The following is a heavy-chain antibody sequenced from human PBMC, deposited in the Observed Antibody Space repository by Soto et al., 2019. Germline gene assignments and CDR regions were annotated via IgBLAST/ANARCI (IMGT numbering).Heavy chain of an antibody. CDR2: INAGNGNT. Sequence: ASVKVSCKASEYTFTKYVIHWVRQAPGQRLEWMGWINAGNGNTYFSQKFQGRFTITSDTSASTLYMDLSSLRSEDTAVYYCAADDFWSGHYWFDPWGQGTLVTVSS. J-gene: IGHJ5*02. V-gene: IGHV1-3*01. CDR3: AADDFWSGHYWFDP. D-gene: IGHD3-3*01. CDR1: EYTFTKYV.